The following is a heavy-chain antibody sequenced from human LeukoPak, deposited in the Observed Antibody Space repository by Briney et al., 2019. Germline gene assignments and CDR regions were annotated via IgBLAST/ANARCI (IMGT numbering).Heavy chain of an antibody. Sequence: PSETLSLTCTVSGGSISSSSYYWGWIHQPPGKGLEWIGSIYYSGSTYYNPSLKSRVTISVDTSKNQFSLKLSSVTAADTAVYYCASIAAARSPDYWGQGTLVTVSS. D-gene: IGHD6-13*01. CDR2: IYYSGST. J-gene: IGHJ4*02. CDR3: ASIAAARSPDY. V-gene: IGHV4-39*01. CDR1: GGSISSSSYY.